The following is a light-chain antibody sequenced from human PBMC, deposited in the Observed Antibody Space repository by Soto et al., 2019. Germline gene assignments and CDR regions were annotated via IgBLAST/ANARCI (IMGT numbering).Light chain of an antibody. Sequence: DIQMTQSPSSLSASVGDRVTITCRASQSISNYLNWYQQKPGKAPKFLIYAASSLQSGVPSRFSGSGSGTDFTLTISALQPEDFATYYCQQSYSSLGITF. CDR2: AAS. CDR1: QSISNY. V-gene: IGKV1-39*01. J-gene: IGKJ5*01. CDR3: QQSYSSLGIT.